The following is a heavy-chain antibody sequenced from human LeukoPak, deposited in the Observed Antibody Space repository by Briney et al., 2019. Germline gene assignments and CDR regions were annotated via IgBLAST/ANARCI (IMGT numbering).Heavy chain of an antibody. V-gene: IGHV4-59*01. CDR3: ATGYYEPHEH. CDR2: TSDTGST. CDR1: GASISSFY. D-gene: IGHD3-22*01. J-gene: IGHJ1*01. Sequence: SETLSLTCTVSGASISSFYWNWIRQSPGKGLEWIGCTSDTGSTKYNPALQSRVTISVDTSKNQFSLQLTSVTSADTAVYFCATGYYEPHEHWGQGTRVSVSS.